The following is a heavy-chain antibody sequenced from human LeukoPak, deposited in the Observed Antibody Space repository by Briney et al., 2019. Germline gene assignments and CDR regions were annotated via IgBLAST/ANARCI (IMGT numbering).Heavy chain of an antibody. J-gene: IGHJ4*02. Sequence: GASVKVSCKASGYTFSSFGISWVRQAPGQGLEWMAWISGYNGHTSYEQKVQGRVTLTTDTSTATVYMELSSLRSEDTAVYYCATPAHRGDYGAFWDYWGQGTLVTVSS. V-gene: IGHV1-18*01. D-gene: IGHD4-17*01. CDR3: ATPAHRGDYGAFWDY. CDR1: GYTFSSFG. CDR2: ISGYNGHT.